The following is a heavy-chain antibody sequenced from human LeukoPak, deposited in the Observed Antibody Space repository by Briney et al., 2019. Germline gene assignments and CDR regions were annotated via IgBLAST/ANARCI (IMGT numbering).Heavy chain of an antibody. J-gene: IGHJ4*02. D-gene: IGHD3-9*01. Sequence: SETLSLTCAVYGGSFSGYYWSWIRQPPGKGLEWIGEINHSGSTNYNPSLKSRVTISVDTSKNQFSLKLSSVTAADTAVYYCARGEFYYDILTGYYNGFRYWGQGTLVTVSS. CDR2: INHSGST. CDR1: GGSFSGYY. CDR3: ARGEFYYDILTGYYNGFRY. V-gene: IGHV4-34*01.